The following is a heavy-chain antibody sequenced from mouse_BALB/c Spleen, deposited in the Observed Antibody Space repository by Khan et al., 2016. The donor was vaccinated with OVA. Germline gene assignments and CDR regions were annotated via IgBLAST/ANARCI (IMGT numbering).Heavy chain of an antibody. Sequence: VQLKESGAELVKPAASLKLSCTASGYNIKDIYIHWVKQRPEKGLERIRRTDPANGNTKYDPKFQGKATITADQSSNTASLQLSSLTSEDTAVYYCRISTINAWGQGTTLTVSS. CDR2: TDPANGNT. CDR1: GYNIKDIY. J-gene: IGHJ2*01. CDR3: RISTINA. V-gene: IGHV14-3*02.